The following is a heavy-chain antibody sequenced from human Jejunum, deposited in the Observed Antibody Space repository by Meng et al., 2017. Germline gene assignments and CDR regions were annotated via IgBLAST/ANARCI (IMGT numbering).Heavy chain of an antibody. D-gene: IGHD6-19*01. V-gene: IGHV3-74*01. Sequence: GESLKISCAVSGFTFSDYWMHWVRQVPGKGPVWVSRINGDGTTTNYADSVKGRFTISRDNAKNTLYLLMSSLRVEDTALYYCVRRLAVAGTFDSWGQGTQVTVSS. CDR1: GFTFSDYW. CDR3: VRRLAVAGTFDS. CDR2: INGDGTTT. J-gene: IGHJ4*02.